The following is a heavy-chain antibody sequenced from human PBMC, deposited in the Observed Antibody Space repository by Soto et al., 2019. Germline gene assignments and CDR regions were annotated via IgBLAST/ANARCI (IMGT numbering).Heavy chain of an antibody. Sequence: QVQLVESGGGVVQPGRSLRLSCAASGFTFSSYGMHWVRQAPGKGLEWVAVIWYDGSNKYYADSVKGRFTISRDNSTNTLYLQMNSLRAEDTAVYYCARSMTTVTTTVDYWGQGTLVTVSS. CDR2: IWYDGSNK. D-gene: IGHD4-17*01. CDR3: ARSMTTVTTTVDY. CDR1: GFTFSSYG. J-gene: IGHJ4*02. V-gene: IGHV3-33*01.